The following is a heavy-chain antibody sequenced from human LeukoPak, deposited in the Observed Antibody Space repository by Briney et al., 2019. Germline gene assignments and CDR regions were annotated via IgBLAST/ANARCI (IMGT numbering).Heavy chain of an antibody. CDR2: ISSSGSTI. CDR3: ASNTVAGTFDS. J-gene: IGHJ4*02. CDR1: GFTFSHYE. D-gene: IGHD6-19*01. Sequence: GGSLRLSCAASGFTFSHYEMNWVRQAPGKGLEWASYISSSGSTIYYADSVKGRFTISRDNAKDSLYLHMNSLRAEDTAVYYCASNTVAGTFDSWGQGTLVTVSS. V-gene: IGHV3-48*03.